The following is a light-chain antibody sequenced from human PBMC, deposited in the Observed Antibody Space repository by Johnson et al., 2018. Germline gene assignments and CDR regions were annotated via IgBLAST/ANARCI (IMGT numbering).Light chain of an antibody. CDR2: ENN. CDR3: GTWDSSRSAGNV. CDR1: SSNIGNNY. V-gene: IGLV1-51*02. J-gene: IGLJ1*01. Sequence: QSVLTQPPSVSAAPGQKVTISCSGSSSNIGNNYVSWYQQLPGTAPKLLIYENNKRPSGIPDRFSGSKSGTSATLGITGLQTGDEADYDCGTWDSSRSAGNVFVTGTKVPVL.